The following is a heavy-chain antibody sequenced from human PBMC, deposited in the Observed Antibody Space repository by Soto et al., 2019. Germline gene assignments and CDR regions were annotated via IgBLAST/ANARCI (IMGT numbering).Heavy chain of an antibody. D-gene: IGHD6-19*01. Sequence: GGSLRLSCAASGFTFSSYWMSWVRQAPGKGLEWVANIKQDGSEKYYVDSVKGRFTISRDNAKNSLYLQMNSLRAEDTAVYCGSSGAVACHSYYYYGMDVWGQGTTVTVSS. CDR1: GFTFSSYW. CDR3: SSGAVACHSYYYYGMDV. CDR2: IKQDGSEK. V-gene: IGHV3-7*01. J-gene: IGHJ6*02.